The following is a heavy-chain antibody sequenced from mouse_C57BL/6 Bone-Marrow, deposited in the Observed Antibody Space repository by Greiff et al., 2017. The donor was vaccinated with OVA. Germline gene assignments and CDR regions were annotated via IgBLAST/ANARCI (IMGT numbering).Heavy chain of an antibody. D-gene: IGHD2-14*01. CDR1: GFTFSDYG. Sequence: DVKLVESGGGLVKPGGSLKLSCAASGFTFSDYGMHWVRQAPEKGLEWVAYISRGSSTIYYEDTVTGRFTLSRDNAKNTLCLQMTSLRSEDTAMYYCARRVRRGGYFDYGGQGTALTVSS. V-gene: IGHV5-17*01. J-gene: IGHJ2*01. CDR2: ISRGSSTI. CDR3: ARRVRRGGYFDY.